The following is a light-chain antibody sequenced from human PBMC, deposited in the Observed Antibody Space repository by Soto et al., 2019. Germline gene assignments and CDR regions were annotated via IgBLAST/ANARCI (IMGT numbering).Light chain of an antibody. CDR2: DAS. CDR1: QSVGSF. CDR3: QQRSNLWT. V-gene: IGKV3-11*01. J-gene: IGKJ1*01. Sequence: EIVLTQSPATLSLSPGERATLSGRASQSVGSFLAWYQHKPGQAPRLLIYDASTRAPGIPARFSGSRSATDFTLTISSLEPEDFAVYYCQQRSNLWTFGQGTKVEIK.